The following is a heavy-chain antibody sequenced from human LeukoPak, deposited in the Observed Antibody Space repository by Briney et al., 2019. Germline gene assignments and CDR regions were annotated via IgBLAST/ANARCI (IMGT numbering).Heavy chain of an antibody. CDR1: GFTFNRAW. CDR2: IKEDGSEK. CDR3: TRNQD. J-gene: IGHJ4*02. Sequence: PGGSLRLSCVVSGFTFNRAWMSWVRQAPGKGLEWVANIKEDGSEKYYVDSVKGRFTISRDIAKNSLYLQMNSLRAEDTAVYYCTRNQDWGQGTLVTVSS. V-gene: IGHV3-7*01.